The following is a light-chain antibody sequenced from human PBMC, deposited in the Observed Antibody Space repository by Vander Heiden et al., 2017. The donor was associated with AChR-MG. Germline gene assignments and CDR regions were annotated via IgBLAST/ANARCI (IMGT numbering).Light chain of an antibody. Sequence: EIVFTQSTHTLSFSPGESATLSRRASESVSTDLAWYQQKPGQAPRLLNVDASNSATGIPARFSGSGSGTVFTLTISSLEPDDFEVYYCQQGRNWPRTFGGGTKVEV. CDR1: ESVSTD. CDR3: QQGRNWPRT. CDR2: DAS. J-gene: IGKJ4*01. V-gene: IGKV3-11*01.